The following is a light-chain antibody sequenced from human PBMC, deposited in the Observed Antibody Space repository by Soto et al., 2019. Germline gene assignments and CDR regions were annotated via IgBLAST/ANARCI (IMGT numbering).Light chain of an antibody. CDR3: QQYKNWPWT. V-gene: IGKV3-15*01. J-gene: IGKJ1*01. CDR1: ETVATN. CDR2: SAS. Sequence: EVVMTQSPATLSVSPGERATLSCRASETVATNLAWYQQKPGQAPRLLIHSASTRATDIPARFSGGGSGTEFTLSISSLQSEDFAVYFCQQYKNWPWTFGQGTKVDIK.